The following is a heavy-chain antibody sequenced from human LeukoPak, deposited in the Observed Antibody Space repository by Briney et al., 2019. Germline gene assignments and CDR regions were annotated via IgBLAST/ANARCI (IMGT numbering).Heavy chain of an antibody. D-gene: IGHD3-22*01. CDR1: GGSVSSGSYY. Sequence: SETLSLTCTVSGGSVSSGSYYWSWIRQPPGKGLEWIGYVYYSGSTSYNPSLKSRVTISADTSKNQFSLKLSSVTAADTAVYYCARGTMMVGPWGQGTLVTVSS. J-gene: IGHJ5*02. CDR2: VYYSGST. CDR3: ARGTMMVGP. V-gene: IGHV4-61*01.